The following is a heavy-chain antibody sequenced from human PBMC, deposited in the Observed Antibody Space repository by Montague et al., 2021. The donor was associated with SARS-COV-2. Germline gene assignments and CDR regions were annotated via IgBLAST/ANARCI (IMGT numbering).Heavy chain of an antibody. V-gene: IGHV4-34*01. CDR3: ARSGWEQLVRARYYYYGMDV. Sequence: SETLSLTCAVYGGSFSGYYWSWIRQPPGKGLEWIGEINHSGSTNYDPSLKSRVTISVDTSKNQFSLKLSSATAADTAVYYCARSGWEQLVRARYYYYGMDVWGQGTTVTVSS. D-gene: IGHD6-6*01. CDR1: GGSFSGYY. CDR2: INHSGST. J-gene: IGHJ6*02.